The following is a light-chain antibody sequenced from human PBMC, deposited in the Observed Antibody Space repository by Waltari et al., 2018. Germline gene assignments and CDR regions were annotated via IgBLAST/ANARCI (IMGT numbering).Light chain of an antibody. V-gene: IGKV3-20*01. CDR1: QTVGTTY. CDR3: QQYDISPLT. CDR2: GAS. Sequence: EIVLTQSPGTLSLSPGERATLSCRASQTVGTTYLPWYQQKPGQAPPLLIYGASSRATGIPDRFSGSGSGTEFSLTISSLEPEDFAVYYCQQYDISPLTFGGGTKVEIK. J-gene: IGKJ4*01.